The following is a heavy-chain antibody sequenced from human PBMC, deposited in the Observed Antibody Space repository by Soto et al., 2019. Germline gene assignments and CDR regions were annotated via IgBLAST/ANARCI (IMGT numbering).Heavy chain of an antibody. J-gene: IGHJ3*02. V-gene: IGHV3-53*04. D-gene: IGHD6-13*01. CDR2: IYSGGST. CDR3: ARGGIAAAKDAFDI. Sequence: GSLRRSCAASGFTVSSNYMSWVRQAPGKGLEWVSVIYSGGSTYYADSVKGRFTISRHNSKNTLYLQMNSLRAEDTAVYYCARGGIAAAKDAFDIWGQGTMVTVSS. CDR1: GFTVSSNY.